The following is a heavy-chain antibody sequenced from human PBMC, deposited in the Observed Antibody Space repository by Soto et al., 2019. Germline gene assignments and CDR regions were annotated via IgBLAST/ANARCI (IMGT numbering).Heavy chain of an antibody. D-gene: IGHD2-8*02. V-gene: IGHV4-34*01. J-gene: IGHJ4*02. Sequence: LETLSLTCAVYGGSFSGYYLTWIRQPPGTGLEWIGEINHSGSTNYNPSLKSRVTISVDTSKNQFSLKLTSVTAADTAVYYCARDKITGLFDYWGQGTLVTVSS. CDR2: INHSGST. CDR1: GGSFSGYY. CDR3: ARDKITGLFDY.